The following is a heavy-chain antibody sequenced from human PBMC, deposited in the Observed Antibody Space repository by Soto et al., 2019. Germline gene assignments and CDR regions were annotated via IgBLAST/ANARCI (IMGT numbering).Heavy chain of an antibody. J-gene: IGHJ4*02. D-gene: IGHD2-2*01. CDR3: ARDIGSYAYAEGY. Sequence: SETLSLTCSVSGGSINSYWWSWIRQPAGKGLEWIGRVYSSGTTDYNPSLNSRATMSVETSKNQFSLKLTSVTAADTAVYYCARDIGSYAYAEGYWGQGSQVTVPS. CDR2: VYSSGTT. V-gene: IGHV4-4*07. CDR1: GGSINSYW.